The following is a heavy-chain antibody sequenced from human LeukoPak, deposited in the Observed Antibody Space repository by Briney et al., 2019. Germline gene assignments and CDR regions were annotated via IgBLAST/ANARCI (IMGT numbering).Heavy chain of an antibody. CDR2: IKSKTDGGTT. D-gene: IGHD4-11*01. J-gene: IGHJ4*02. CDR3: TPDLYSKYKGYFDY. Sequence: GGSLRLSCAASGFTFSNAWMSWVRQAPGKGLEWVGRIKSKTDGGTTDYAAPVKGRFTISRDDSKNTLYLQMNSLKTEDTAVYYCTPDLYSKYKGYFDYWGQGTLVTVSS. CDR1: GFTFSNAW. V-gene: IGHV3-15*05.